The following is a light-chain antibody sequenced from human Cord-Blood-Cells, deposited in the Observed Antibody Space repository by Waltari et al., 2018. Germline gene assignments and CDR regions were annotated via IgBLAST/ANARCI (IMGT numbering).Light chain of an antibody. J-gene: IGKJ2*01. V-gene: IGKV1-5*03. Sequence: DIQLTQSHSTLSASVGDRVTITCRASQSISSWLAWYQHKPGKAPKLLIYKASSLESGVPSRFSVSGSGTEFTLTISSLQPDDFATYYCQQYNSYPKYTFGQGTKLEIK. CDR1: QSISSW. CDR2: KAS. CDR3: QQYNSYPKYT.